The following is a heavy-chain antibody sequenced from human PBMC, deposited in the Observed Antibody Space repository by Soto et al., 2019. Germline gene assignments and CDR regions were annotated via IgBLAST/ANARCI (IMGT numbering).Heavy chain of an antibody. CDR1: GFTFSSYA. D-gene: IGHD2-2*01. J-gene: IGHJ6*03. V-gene: IGHV3-23*01. CDR2: ISGSGGST. CDR3: AKGGTIKQSNNYYYYYMDV. Sequence: EVQLLESGGGLVQPGGSLRLSCAASGFTFSSYAMSWVRQAPGKGLEWVSAISGSGGSTYYADSVKGRFTISRDNSKNTLYLQMNSLRAEDTAVYYCAKGGTIKQSNNYYYYYMDVWGKGTTVTVSS.